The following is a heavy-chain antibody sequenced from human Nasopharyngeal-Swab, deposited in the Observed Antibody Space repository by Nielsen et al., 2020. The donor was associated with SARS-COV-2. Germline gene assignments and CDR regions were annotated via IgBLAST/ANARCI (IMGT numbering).Heavy chain of an antibody. D-gene: IGHD2-2*01. CDR3: ARDPSLGTSCYECDYYGMDV. CDR1: GFTFSSYS. V-gene: IGHV3-21*01. Sequence: GESLKISCAASGFTFSSYSMNWVRQAPGKGLEWVSSISSSSSYIYYADSVKGRFTISRDNAKNSLYLQMNSLRVEDTAVYYCARDPSLGTSCYECDYYGMDVWGQGTTVTVSS. J-gene: IGHJ6*01. CDR2: ISSSSSYI.